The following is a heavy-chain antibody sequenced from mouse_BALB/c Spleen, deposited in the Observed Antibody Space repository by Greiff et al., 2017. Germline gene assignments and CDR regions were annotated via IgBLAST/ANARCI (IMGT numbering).Heavy chain of an antibody. CDR2: IFPGTGTT. V-gene: IGHV1S132*01. J-gene: IGHJ2*01. CDR3: ARDYYGSSLFDY. Sequence: VQLQQSGAELVKPGASVKLSCKTSGYTFTSYWIQWVKQRPGQGLGCIGEIFPGTGTTYYNEKFKGKATLTIDTSSSTAYMQLSSLTSEDSAVYFCARDYYGSSLFDYWGQGTTLTVSS. CDR1: GYTFTSYW. D-gene: IGHD1-1*01.